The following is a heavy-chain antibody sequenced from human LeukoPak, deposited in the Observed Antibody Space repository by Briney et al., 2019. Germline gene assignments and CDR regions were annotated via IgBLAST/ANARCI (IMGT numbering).Heavy chain of an antibody. V-gene: IGHV4-31*03. CDR3: ARDTYDSSGYYTPGYFDY. CDR1: GGSISSGGYY. Sequence: ASETLSLTCTVSGGSISSGGYYWSWIRQHPGKGLAWIGYIYYSGSTYYNPSLKSRVTISVDTSKNQFSLKLSSVTAADTAVYYCARDTYDSSGYYTPGYFDYWGQGTLVTVSS. D-gene: IGHD3-22*01. CDR2: IYYSGST. J-gene: IGHJ4*02.